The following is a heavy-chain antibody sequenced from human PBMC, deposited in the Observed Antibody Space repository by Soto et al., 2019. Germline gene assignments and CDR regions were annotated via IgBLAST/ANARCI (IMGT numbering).Heavy chain of an antibody. D-gene: IGHD4-4*01. CDR3: TRHLPDYRDTYYYYYMDV. CDR2: IRSKANSYAT. CDR1: GFTFSGSA. V-gene: IGHV3-73*01. J-gene: IGHJ6*03. Sequence: EVQLVESGGGLVQPGGSLKLSCAASGFTFSGSAMHWVRQASGKGLEWVGRIRSKANSYATAYAASVKGRFTISRDDSKNTAYLQMNSLKTEDTAVYYCTRHLPDYRDTYYYYYMDVWGKGTTVTVSS.